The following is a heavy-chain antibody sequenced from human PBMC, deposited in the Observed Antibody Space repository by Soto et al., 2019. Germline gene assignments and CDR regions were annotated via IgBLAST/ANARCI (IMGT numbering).Heavy chain of an antibody. Sequence: QVQLQESGPGLVKPSETLSLTCTVSGGSISSYYWSWIRQPPGKGLEWIGYIYYSRSTNYNPSLKSRVTKSVNTSKNQFSLKLSSVTAADTAVYYCARTYYDFWSGYFSYYYYMDVWGKGTTVTVSS. CDR1: GGSISSYY. CDR2: IYYSRST. CDR3: ARTYYDFWSGYFSYYYYMDV. V-gene: IGHV4-59*08. D-gene: IGHD3-3*01. J-gene: IGHJ6*03.